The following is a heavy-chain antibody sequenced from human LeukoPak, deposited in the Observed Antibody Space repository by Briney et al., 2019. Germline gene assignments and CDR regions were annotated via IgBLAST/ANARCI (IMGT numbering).Heavy chain of an antibody. CDR3: ARHIEAAVYYFDY. Sequence: GASVKVSFKASGYTFTDYYLHWVRQAPGQGLEWMGWINPNSGGTIYAQKFKGRVTMTRDTSISTAYMELSRLRSDDSALYYCARHIEAAVYYFDYWGQGALVTVSS. CDR2: INPNSGGT. CDR1: GYTFTDYY. D-gene: IGHD6-13*01. J-gene: IGHJ4*02. V-gene: IGHV1-2*02.